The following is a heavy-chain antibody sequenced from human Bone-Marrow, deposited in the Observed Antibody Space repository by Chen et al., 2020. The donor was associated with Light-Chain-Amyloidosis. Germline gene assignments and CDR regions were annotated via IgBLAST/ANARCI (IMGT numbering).Heavy chain of an antibody. CDR1: GYTFPNYW. V-gene: IGHV5-51*01. CDR2: IYPDDSDA. Sequence: EVQLEQSGPEVKKPGESRKISCMGSGYTFPNYWIGWVRQMPGKGLEWMGVIYPDDSDARYSPSFEGQVTISADKSITTAYLQWRSLKASDTAMYYCARRRDGYNFDYWGQGTLVTVSS. J-gene: IGHJ4*02. CDR3: ARRRDGYNFDY. D-gene: IGHD5-12*01.